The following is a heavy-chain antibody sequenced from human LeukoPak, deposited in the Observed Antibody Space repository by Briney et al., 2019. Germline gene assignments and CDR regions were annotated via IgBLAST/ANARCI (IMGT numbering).Heavy chain of an antibody. V-gene: IGHV4-34*01. J-gene: IGHJ3*02. Sequence: SETLSLNCAVYGGSFSGYYWSWIRQPPGKGLEWIGEINHSGSTNYNPSLKSRVTISVDTSKNQFSLKLSSVTAADTAVYYCARGLPIAVAGTGVAFDIWGQGTMVTVSS. CDR3: ARGLPIAVAGTGVAFDI. D-gene: IGHD6-19*01. CDR1: GGSFSGYY. CDR2: INHSGST.